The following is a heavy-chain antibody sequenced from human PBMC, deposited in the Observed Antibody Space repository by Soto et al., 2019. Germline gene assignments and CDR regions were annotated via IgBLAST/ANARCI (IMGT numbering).Heavy chain of an antibody. Sequence: PGGSLRLSCAASGFTFSSYGMHWVRQAPGKGLEWVADIWYDGSNKYYADSVKGRFTISRDNSKNTLYLQMNSLRAEDTAVYYCAIITEYNSSWTGYWGQGSLVTVSS. D-gene: IGHD6-13*01. V-gene: IGHV3-33*01. CDR3: AIITEYNSSWTGY. J-gene: IGHJ4*02. CDR2: IWYDGSNK. CDR1: GFTFSSYG.